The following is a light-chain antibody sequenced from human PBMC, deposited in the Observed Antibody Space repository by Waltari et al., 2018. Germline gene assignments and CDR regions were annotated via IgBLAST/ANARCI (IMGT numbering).Light chain of an antibody. J-gene: IGKJ4*01. V-gene: IGKV1-39*01. CDR1: QSITIY. Sequence: DSQMTQSPSSLSASVGDRLTITCRASQSITIYLNWYQHKPGKDPKLLIYAASSLQGGVPTRFSGSGSGTDFNLTISTLQPEDFATYYCQQSYSALTFGGGTKVEIK. CDR2: AAS. CDR3: QQSYSALT.